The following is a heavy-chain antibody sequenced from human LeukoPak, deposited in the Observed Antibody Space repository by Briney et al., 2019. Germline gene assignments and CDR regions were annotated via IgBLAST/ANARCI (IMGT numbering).Heavy chain of an antibody. V-gene: IGHV3-23*01. CDR2: ISGSGGST. Sequence: GGSLRLSCAASGFTFSSYAMSWVRQAPGKGLEWVSAISGSGGSTYHADSVKGRFTISRDNSKSMLYLQMNSLRSDDTAVYYCARGVYGSSGWFGPYYYYYYMDVWGKGTTVTVSS. D-gene: IGHD6-19*01. CDR1: GFTFSSYA. CDR3: ARGVYGSSGWFGPYYYYYYMDV. J-gene: IGHJ6*03.